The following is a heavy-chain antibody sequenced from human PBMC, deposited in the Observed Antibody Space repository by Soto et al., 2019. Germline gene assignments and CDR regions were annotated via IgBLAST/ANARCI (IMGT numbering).Heavy chain of an antibody. D-gene: IGHD1-7*01. CDR3: AKCIQVNWNYDAFHI. CDR2: ISGSSIYI. CDR1: GFTFSNYN. Sequence: PGGSLRLSCVASGFTFSNYNMNWVRPAPGKGLEWVSHISGSSIYIHYADSVMSRFTISRDSSRNTLYLQMNSLRAEDTALYYCAKCIQVNWNYDAFHIWGQGTMVTVSS. V-gene: IGHV3-21*04. J-gene: IGHJ3*02.